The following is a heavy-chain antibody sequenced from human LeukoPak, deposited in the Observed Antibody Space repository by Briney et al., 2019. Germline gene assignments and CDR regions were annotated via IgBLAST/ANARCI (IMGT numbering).Heavy chain of an antibody. CDR2: MNPNSGST. J-gene: IGHJ4*02. CDR3: ARGRSTGYPYYFEY. CDR1: GYTFTSYD. Sequence: GASVQVSCKASGYTFTSYDINWVRQATGQGLEWMGWMNPNSGSTGYAQKFQGRVTITRNTSISTAYMELSGLRSEDTAVHYCARGRSTGYPYYFEYWGQGTLVTVTS. V-gene: IGHV1-8*03. D-gene: IGHD5-12*01.